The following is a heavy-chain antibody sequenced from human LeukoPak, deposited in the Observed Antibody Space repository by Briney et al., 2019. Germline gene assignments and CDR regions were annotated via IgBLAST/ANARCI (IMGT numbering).Heavy chain of an antibody. CDR1: GFTFSSYE. J-gene: IGHJ4*02. Sequence: GGSLRLSCAASGFTFSSYEMNWVRQAPGKGLEWVSYISSSGSTIYYADSVKGRFTISRDNAENSLYLQMNSLRVEDTAVYYCAKLAKYFYGSETYYFFEHWGQGTPVTASS. CDR3: AKLAKYFYGSETYYFFEH. D-gene: IGHD3-10*01. V-gene: IGHV3-48*03. CDR2: ISSSGSTI.